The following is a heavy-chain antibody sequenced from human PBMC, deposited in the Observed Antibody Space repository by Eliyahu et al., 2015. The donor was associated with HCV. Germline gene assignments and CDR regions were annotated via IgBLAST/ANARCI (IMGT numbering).Heavy chain of an antibody. J-gene: IGHJ3*01. D-gene: IGHD5-24*01. CDR1: XGXISSNSYY. V-gene: IGHV4-39*01. CDR3: AKSRDGYKFDAFDV. CDR2: IYYRGDT. Sequence: QLQLQESGPGLVKSSETLSLTXSVSXGXISSNSYYWGWIRQPPGKGLEWVGTIYYRGDTHYNPSMKSRVTISLDTSENKFSLKLTSLTAADTAMYYCAKSRDGYKFDAFDVWGQGTRITVSS.